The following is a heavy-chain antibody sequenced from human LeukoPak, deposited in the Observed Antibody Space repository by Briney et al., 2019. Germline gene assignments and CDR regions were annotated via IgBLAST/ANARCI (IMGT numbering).Heavy chain of an antibody. Sequence: SVKVSCKASGGTFSSYAISWVRQAPGQGLEWMGGIIPIFGTANYAQKFQGRVTITADESTSTAYLELSRLRFEDTAVYYCAREWNYESNGYFYYYWGQGTLVTVSS. CDR3: AREWNYESNGYFYYY. CDR1: GGTFSSYA. CDR2: IIPIFGTA. J-gene: IGHJ4*02. D-gene: IGHD3-22*01. V-gene: IGHV1-69*13.